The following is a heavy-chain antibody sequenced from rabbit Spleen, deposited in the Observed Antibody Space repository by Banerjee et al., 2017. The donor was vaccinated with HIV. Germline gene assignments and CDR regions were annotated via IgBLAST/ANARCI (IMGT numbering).Heavy chain of an antibody. CDR1: GLDLSSRYW. CDR2: IDVAKSGDT. J-gene: IGHJ4*01. CDR3: TRDAAGREDFNL. V-gene: IGHV1S45*01. D-gene: IGHD4-2*01. Sequence: QEQLTETGGGLVQPGASLTLTCKASGLDLSSRYWICWVRQAPGKGLEWIACIDVAKSGDTYYTNWAKGRFTISKTSSTTVALQVPSLTAADTATYFCTRDAAGREDFNLWGPGTLVTVS.